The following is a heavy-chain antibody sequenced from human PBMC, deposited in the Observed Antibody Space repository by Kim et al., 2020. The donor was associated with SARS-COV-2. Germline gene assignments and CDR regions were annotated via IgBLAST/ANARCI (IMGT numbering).Heavy chain of an antibody. D-gene: IGHD3-10*01. J-gene: IGHJ4*02. V-gene: IGHV4-39*01. Sequence: PSLDSRVTISVETSKTQFSLNLSAVTAADTAVYFCARLRYYYGASSPTLDYWGQGTLVTVSS. CDR3: ARLRYYYGASSPTLDY.